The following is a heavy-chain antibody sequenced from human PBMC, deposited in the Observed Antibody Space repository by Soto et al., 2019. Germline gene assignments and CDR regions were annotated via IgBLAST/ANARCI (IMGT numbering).Heavy chain of an antibody. CDR2: ISYSGIT. V-gene: IGHV4-31*03. J-gene: IGHJ4*02. D-gene: IGHD6-19*01. CDR3: ARDGGGAVAGRFDY. Sequence: QVHLQESGPGLVKPSQTLSLTCTVSGGSISSGGYYWNWIRQHPGKGLEWIGYISYSGITYYNPSLTSRVIISVDTSKNQFSLSLSSVTAADKAVYYCARDGGGAVAGRFDYWGQGTLVTVSS. CDR1: GGSISSGGYY.